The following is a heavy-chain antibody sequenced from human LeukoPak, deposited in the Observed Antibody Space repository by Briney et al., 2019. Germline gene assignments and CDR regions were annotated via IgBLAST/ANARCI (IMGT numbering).Heavy chain of an antibody. CDR3: AQSPLYGDYFDY. Sequence: GGSLRLSCAASGFTFSSYGMHWVRQAPGKGLEWVAVISYDGSNKYYADSAKGRFTISRDNSKNTLYLQMNSLRAEDTAVYYCAQSPLYGDYFDYWGQGTLVTVSS. J-gene: IGHJ4*02. CDR1: GFTFSSYG. D-gene: IGHD4-17*01. V-gene: IGHV3-30*03. CDR2: ISYDGSNK.